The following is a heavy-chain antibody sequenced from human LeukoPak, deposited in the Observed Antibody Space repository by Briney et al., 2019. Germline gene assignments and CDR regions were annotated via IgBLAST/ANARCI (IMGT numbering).Heavy chain of an antibody. D-gene: IGHD6-6*01. J-gene: IGHJ4*02. CDR2: IYYSGST. CDR1: GGSISGYY. Sequence: SETLSLTCTVSGGSISGYYWSWIRQPPGKGLEWIGYIYYSGSTKYNPSLKSRVSMSVDTSKNQFSLKLSSVTAADTAVYYCARDPQLGPFDYWGQGTLVTASS. V-gene: IGHV4-59*12. CDR3: ARDPQLGPFDY.